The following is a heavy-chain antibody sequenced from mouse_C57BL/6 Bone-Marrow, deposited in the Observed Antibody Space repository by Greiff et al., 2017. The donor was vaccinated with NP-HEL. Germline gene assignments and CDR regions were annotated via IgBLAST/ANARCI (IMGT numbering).Heavy chain of an antibody. D-gene: IGHD1-1*01. V-gene: IGHV14-2*01. CDR3: ARLGATVVAEGDFYAMDY. Sequence: VQLQQSGAELVKPGASVKLSCTASGFTFKDYYMHWVKQRTEQGLDWIGRIDPADGETKYAPKFQGTAPITADKSSNTAYLQLSSLTTEDTAVYYCARLGATVVAEGDFYAMDYWGQGTSVTVSS. CDR2: IDPADGET. CDR1: GFTFKDYY. J-gene: IGHJ4*01.